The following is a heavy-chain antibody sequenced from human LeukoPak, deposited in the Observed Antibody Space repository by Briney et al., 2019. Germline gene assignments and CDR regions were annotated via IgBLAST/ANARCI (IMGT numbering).Heavy chain of an antibody. D-gene: IGHD5-12*01. V-gene: IGHV1-18*04. Sequence: ASVKVSCKASGYTFTGYYMHWVRQAPGQGLEWMGWISAYNGNTNYAQKLQGRVTMTTDTSTSTAYMELRSLRSDDTAVYYCAYSGYDSQFDYWGQGTLVTVSS. J-gene: IGHJ4*02. CDR2: ISAYNGNT. CDR3: AYSGYDSQFDY. CDR1: GYTFTGYY.